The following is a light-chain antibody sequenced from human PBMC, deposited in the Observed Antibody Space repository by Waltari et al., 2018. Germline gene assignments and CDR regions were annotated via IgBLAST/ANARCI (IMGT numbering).Light chain of an antibody. CDR1: QDTGDS. CDR3: QQYRSLPLT. Sequence: DIQLTQTPSSLSASVGDRLTITCQASQDTGDSLNWFQHKPGTPPELLIYSVSRLDYGVPSLFTGSRSGTNYSFSISNLQPDDIATYFCQQYRSLPLTFGQGTK. CDR2: SVS. J-gene: IGKJ2*01. V-gene: IGKV1-33*01.